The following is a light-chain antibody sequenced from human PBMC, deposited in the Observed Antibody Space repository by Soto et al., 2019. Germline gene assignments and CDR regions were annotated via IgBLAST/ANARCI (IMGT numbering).Light chain of an antibody. J-gene: IGKJ4*01. Sequence: EVVLTQSPATLSLSPGERATLSCRASQSVSSYLAWYQQKPGQAPRLLIYDASISATGIPARFSGSGSGTDFTLTISSLEPEDFAVYYCQQRSNWLLTVGGGTKVEIK. CDR1: QSVSSY. V-gene: IGKV3-11*01. CDR3: QQRSNWLLT. CDR2: DAS.